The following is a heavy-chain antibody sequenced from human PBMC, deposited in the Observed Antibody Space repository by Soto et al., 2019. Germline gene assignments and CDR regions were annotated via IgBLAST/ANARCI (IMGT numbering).Heavy chain of an antibody. CDR1: GDPISSGDYY. V-gene: IGHV4-30-4*01. D-gene: IGHD2-8*01. Sequence: QVQLQESGQGLVKPSQTLSLTCTVSGDPISSGDYYWSWFRQPPGKGLEWSGYIYYSGTTYYSPSHKRRVTMSVATTKNQFSLKLSSGTAEDTDVYYCAREPYRGTNSRGALDMCGHGTMVTVSS. CDR2: IYYSGTT. J-gene: IGHJ3*02. CDR3: AREPYRGTNSRGALDM.